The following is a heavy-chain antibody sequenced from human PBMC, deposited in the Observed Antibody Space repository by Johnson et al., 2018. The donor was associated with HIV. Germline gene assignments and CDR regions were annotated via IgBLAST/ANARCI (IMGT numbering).Heavy chain of an antibody. CDR2: ISYDGSNK. Sequence: QVQLVESGGGVVQPGRSLRLSCAASGFTFSSYAMHWVRQAPGKGLEWVAVISYDGSNKYYADSVKGRFTISRDNSKKTLYLQMNSLRADDTAVYYCARVASIALRPDAFDIWGQGTMVTVSS. V-gene: IGHV3-30*04. CDR1: GFTFSSYA. CDR3: ARVASIALRPDAFDI. J-gene: IGHJ3*02. D-gene: IGHD6-6*01.